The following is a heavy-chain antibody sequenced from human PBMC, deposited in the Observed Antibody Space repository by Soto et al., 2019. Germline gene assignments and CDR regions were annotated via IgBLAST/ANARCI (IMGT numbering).Heavy chain of an antibody. CDR3: TTLVRSLSSIADDY. Sequence: GGSLRLSSGASGFTFSGSAMHWVRQASGKGLEWVGRIRSKANSYATAYAASVKGRFTISRDDSKNTAYLQMNSLKTEDTAVYYCTTLVRSLSSIADDYWGQGTLVTVSS. CDR2: IRSKANSYAT. J-gene: IGHJ4*02. CDR1: GFTFSGSA. D-gene: IGHD6-6*01. V-gene: IGHV3-73*01.